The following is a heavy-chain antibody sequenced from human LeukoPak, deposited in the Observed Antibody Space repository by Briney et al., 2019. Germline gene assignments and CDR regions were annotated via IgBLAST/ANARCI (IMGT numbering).Heavy chain of an antibody. CDR2: MNPNSGNT. J-gene: IGHJ6*02. Sequence: ASVKVSCKASGYTFTSYDINWVRQATGQGPEWMGWMNPNSGNTGYAQKFQGRVTMTRNTSISTAYMELSSLRSEDTAVYYCARGRYCSSTSCLVPYYYYGMDVWGQGTTVTVSS. D-gene: IGHD2-2*01. CDR3: ARGRYCSSTSCLVPYYYYGMDV. CDR1: GYTFTSYD. V-gene: IGHV1-8*01.